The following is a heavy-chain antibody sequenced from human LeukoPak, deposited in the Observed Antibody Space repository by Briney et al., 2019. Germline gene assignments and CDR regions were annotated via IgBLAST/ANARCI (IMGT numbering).Heavy chain of an antibody. CDR2: IYPGDSDT. V-gene: IGHV5-51*01. Sequence: GESLKISCQGSGYSFTSYWIGWVRQLPGKGLEWMGIIYPGDSDTRYRPSFQGQVTISADKSISTAYLQWSSLKASDTAMYYCARLSYCDGDWYYNSYFDYWGQGTLVTVSS. CDR3: ARLSYCDGDWYYNSYFDY. CDR1: GYSFTSYW. J-gene: IGHJ4*02. D-gene: IGHD2-21*02.